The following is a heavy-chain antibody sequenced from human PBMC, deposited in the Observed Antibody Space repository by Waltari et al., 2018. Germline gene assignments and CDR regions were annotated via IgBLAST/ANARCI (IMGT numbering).Heavy chain of an antibody. CDR3: AKAFRCSDGVCHGMDV. V-gene: IGHV3-23*01. Sequence: EVQLLESGGGLAQPGGSLRLSCAASGFTLSAYAMRWVRQAPGKGLGWISTLTGGGNTYYADSVKGRFTISRDTSKNTVYLQLNNLRAEDTALYYCAKAFRCSDGVCHGMDVWGQGTTVTVSS. J-gene: IGHJ6*02. CDR1: GFTLSAYA. CDR2: LTGGGNT. D-gene: IGHD2-8*01.